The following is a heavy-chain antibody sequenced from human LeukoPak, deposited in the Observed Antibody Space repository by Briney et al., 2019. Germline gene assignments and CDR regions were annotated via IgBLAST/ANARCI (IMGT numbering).Heavy chain of an antibody. CDR3: ARDEYDYVWGSYRSGFGY. D-gene: IGHD3-16*02. CDR1: GFTFSSYG. Sequence: GGSLRLSCAASGFTFSSYGMHWVRQAPGKGLEWVGVIWYDGSNKYYAGSVKGRFTISRDNSKNTLYLQMNSLRAEDTAVYYCARDEYDYVWGSYRSGFGYWGQGTLVTVSS. V-gene: IGHV3-33*01. CDR2: IWYDGSNK. J-gene: IGHJ4*02.